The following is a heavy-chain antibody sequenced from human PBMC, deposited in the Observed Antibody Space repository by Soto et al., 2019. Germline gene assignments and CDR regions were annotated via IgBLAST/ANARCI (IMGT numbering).Heavy chain of an antibody. Sequence: GASVKVSCKASGYTFTTHAMHWVRQAPGQSLEWMGWINCGTGQTKHSQRFQGRVNITRDTSASTAYMELSSLRSEDTAVYYCARGKGMEENYYYYGLDIWGQGTTVTVSS. CDR2: INCGTGQT. J-gene: IGHJ6*02. CDR3: ARGKGMEENYYYYGLDI. D-gene: IGHD1-1*01. V-gene: IGHV1-3*01. CDR1: GYTFTTHA.